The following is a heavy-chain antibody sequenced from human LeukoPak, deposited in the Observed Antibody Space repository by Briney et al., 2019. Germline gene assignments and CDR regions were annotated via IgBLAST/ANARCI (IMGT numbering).Heavy chain of an antibody. D-gene: IGHD1-26*01. J-gene: IGHJ4*02. CDR2: INHSGST. CDR3: ARRGAGAKIDY. CDR1: GGSFSGYY. Sequence: SETLSLTCAVYGGSFSGYYWSWIRQPPGKGLEWIGEINHSGSTNYNPSLKSRVTISVDTSKNQFSLKLSSVTAADTAVYYCARRGAGAKIDYWGQGTLVTVSS. V-gene: IGHV4-34*01.